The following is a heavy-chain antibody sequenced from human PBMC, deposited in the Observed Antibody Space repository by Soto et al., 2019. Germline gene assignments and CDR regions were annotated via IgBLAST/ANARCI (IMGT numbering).Heavy chain of an antibody. CDR2: ISYDGSNK. D-gene: IGHD6-19*01. V-gene: IGHV3-30-3*01. J-gene: IGHJ4*02. CDR1: GFTFSSYA. CDR3: ARDLLAVAGTVDY. Sequence: VQLVESGGGVVQPGRSLRLSCAASGFTFSSYAMHWVRQAPGKGLEWVAVISYDGSNKYYADSVKGRFTISRDNSKNTLYLQMNSLRAEDTAVYYCARDLLAVAGTVDYWGQGTLVTVSS.